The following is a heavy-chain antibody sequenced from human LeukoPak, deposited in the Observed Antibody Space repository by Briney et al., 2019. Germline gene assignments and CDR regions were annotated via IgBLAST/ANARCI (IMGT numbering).Heavy chain of an antibody. D-gene: IGHD2-15*01. Sequence: ASVKVSCKASGYTFTSYGISWVRQAPGQGLEWMGWISAYNGNTNYAQKLQGRVTMTTDTSTSTAYMELRSLRSDDTAVYYCAREAYCSGGSCHEGFDYWGQGTLVTVSS. V-gene: IGHV1-18*01. CDR2: ISAYNGNT. J-gene: IGHJ4*02. CDR3: AREAYCSGGSCHEGFDY. CDR1: GYTFTSYG.